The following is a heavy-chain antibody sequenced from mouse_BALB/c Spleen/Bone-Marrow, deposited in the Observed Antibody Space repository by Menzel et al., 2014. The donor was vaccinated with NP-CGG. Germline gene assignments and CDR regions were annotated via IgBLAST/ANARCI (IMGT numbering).Heavy chain of an antibody. V-gene: IGHV1-54*01. CDR1: GYAFTDYL. Sequence: QVQLQQSGAELVRPGTSVEVSCKASGYAFTDYLMEWLKQRPGQGLEWIGVINPGSGSTNYNEKFKDKATLTADKSSSTAYMQLSSLTSDDSAVYFCAGYDGYFDYWGQGTILTVSS. CDR3: AGYDGYFDY. J-gene: IGHJ2*01. D-gene: IGHD2-3*01. CDR2: INPGSGST.